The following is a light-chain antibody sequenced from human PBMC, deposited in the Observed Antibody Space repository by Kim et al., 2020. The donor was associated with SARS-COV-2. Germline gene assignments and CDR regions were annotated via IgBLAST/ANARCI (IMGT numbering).Light chain of an antibody. CDR1: NSDIGSYNL. V-gene: IGLV2-23*02. J-gene: IGLJ3*02. Sequence: LTQPASVSGSPGQSITISCTGTNSDIGSYNLVSWYQQHPGKAPKLMIYEVNGRPSGVSDRFSGSKSGNTASLTISGLQAEDEADYYCSSYAGSGLGVFGGGTQLTVL. CDR3: SSYAGSGLGV. CDR2: EVN.